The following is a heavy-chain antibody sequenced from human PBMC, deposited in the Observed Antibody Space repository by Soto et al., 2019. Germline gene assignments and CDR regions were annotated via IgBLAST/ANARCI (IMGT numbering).Heavy chain of an antibody. D-gene: IGHD6-19*01. CDR2: ISGGGGST. Sequence: EVQLLESGGGLVQPGGSLRLSCAASGFTFSSYAMSWVRQAPGKGLEWVSAISGGGGSTYYADSVKGRFTISRDNSKNMVNVQMNSLRAEDTAVYDCAKGQQWLADCLDYWGQGTLVTVSS. V-gene: IGHV3-23*01. CDR3: AKGQQWLADCLDY. J-gene: IGHJ4*02. CDR1: GFTFSSYA.